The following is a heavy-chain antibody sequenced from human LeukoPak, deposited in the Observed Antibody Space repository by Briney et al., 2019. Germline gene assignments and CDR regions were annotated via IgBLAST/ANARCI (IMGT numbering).Heavy chain of an antibody. J-gene: IGHJ3*02. D-gene: IGHD1-20*01. CDR1: GFTFSSYS. CDR2: ISSSSSYI. V-gene: IGHV3-21*01. CDR3: ARDGFGGITGTAGAFDI. Sequence: GGSLRLSCAASGFTFSSYSMNWVRQAPGKGLEWVSSISSSSSYIYYADSVKGRFTISRDNAKDSLYLQMNSLRAEDTAVYYCARDGFGGITGTAGAFDIWGQGTMVTVSS.